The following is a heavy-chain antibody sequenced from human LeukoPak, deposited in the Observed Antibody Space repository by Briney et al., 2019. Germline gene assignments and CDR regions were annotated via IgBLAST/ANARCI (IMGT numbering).Heavy chain of an antibody. CDR2: IYTSGST. Sequence: KSSETLSLTCTVSGGSISSGCYYWSWIRQPAGKGLEWIGRIYTSGSTNYNPSLKRRVTISVDTSKNQFSLKLSSVTAADTAVYYCARDHPYCSGGSCYSKYNVLYFDYWGQGTLVTVSS. D-gene: IGHD2-15*01. J-gene: IGHJ4*02. CDR3: ARDHPYCSGGSCYSKYNVLYFDY. CDR1: GGSISSGCYY. V-gene: IGHV4-61*02.